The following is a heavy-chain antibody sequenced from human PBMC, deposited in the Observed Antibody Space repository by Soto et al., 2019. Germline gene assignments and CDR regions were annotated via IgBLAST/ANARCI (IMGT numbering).Heavy chain of an antibody. CDR2: INHSGST. D-gene: IGHD2-15*01. CDR3: ARSGVGYCSGGSCYSYYYYGMDV. Sequence: SETLSLTCAVYGGSFSGYYWSWIRQPPGKGLEWIGEINHSGSTNYNPSLKSRVTISVDTSKNQFSLKLSSVTAADTAVYYCARSGVGYCSGGSCYSYYYYGMDVWGQGTTVTVSS. CDR1: GGSFSGYY. J-gene: IGHJ6*02. V-gene: IGHV4-34*01.